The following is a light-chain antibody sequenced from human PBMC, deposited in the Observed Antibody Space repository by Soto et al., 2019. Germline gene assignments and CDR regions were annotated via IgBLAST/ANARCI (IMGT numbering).Light chain of an antibody. CDR3: QQLHSFVLT. CDR2: GAS. Sequence: IQLTQSPSSLSASIGDRVTITCRASQDIDIYLAWYQQKSGEAPRLLIYGASTLQSGVPSRFSGRRSGTDFTLTIRGLQPEDFATYYCQQLHSFVLTFGGGTKVEMK. V-gene: IGKV1-9*01. CDR1: QDIDIY. J-gene: IGKJ4*01.